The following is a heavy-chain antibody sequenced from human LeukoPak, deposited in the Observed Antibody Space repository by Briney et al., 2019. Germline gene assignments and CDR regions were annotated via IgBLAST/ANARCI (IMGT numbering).Heavy chain of an antibody. Sequence: GGSLRLSCAASGFTFSSYAMSWVRQAPGKGLEWVSAISGIGGSTYYADSVKGRGTISRENSKNTLYMQMNSLRVADTAVYYCQKVISYFDYWGQGTLVTVSS. CDR2: ISGIGGST. V-gene: IGHV3-23*01. CDR1: GFTFSSYA. CDR3: QKVISYFDY. J-gene: IGHJ4*02.